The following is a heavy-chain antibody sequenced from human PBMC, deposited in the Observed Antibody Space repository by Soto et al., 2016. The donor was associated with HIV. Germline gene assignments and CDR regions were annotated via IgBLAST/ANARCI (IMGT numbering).Heavy chain of an antibody. V-gene: IGHV1-18*01. CDR1: GYTFTRYG. J-gene: IGHJ4*02. CDR3: ARRGNYGSGSLGD. Sequence: QVQLVQSGAEVKKPGASVKVSCKASGYTFTRYGISWVRQAPGQGLEWMGWISPYNGNTNYEQKVQGRVTMTTDTSTNTAFLEVRSLRSDDTAVYYCARRGNYGSGSLGDWGQGTLVTVSS. CDR2: ISPYNGNT. D-gene: IGHD3-10*01.